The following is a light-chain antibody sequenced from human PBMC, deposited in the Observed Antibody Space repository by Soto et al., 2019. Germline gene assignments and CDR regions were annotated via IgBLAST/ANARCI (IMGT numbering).Light chain of an antibody. CDR1: SCDVGGYNY. CDR3: SSYRSYTTYG. J-gene: IGLJ1*01. V-gene: IGLV2-14*01. Sequence: QSVLTQPASVSGSPGQSITLSCTGTSCDVGGYNYVSWYQHPPGKAPKLIIHEVSDRPSGISNRFSGSKSGNTPSLTISGLQAEDEAYYYCSSYRSYTTYGFGTGTKVTVL. CDR2: EVS.